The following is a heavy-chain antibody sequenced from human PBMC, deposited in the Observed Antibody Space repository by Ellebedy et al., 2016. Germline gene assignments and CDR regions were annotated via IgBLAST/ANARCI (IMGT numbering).Heavy chain of an antibody. CDR1: GGSFSGYY. V-gene: IGHV4-34*01. Sequence: SETLSLTCAVYGGSFSGYYWSWIRQPPGKGLEWIGEINHSGSTNYNPSLKSRVTISADTSKNQFSLKLSSVTAADTAVYYCARLEVGATTYYFDYWGQGTLVTVSS. J-gene: IGHJ4*02. D-gene: IGHD1-26*01. CDR3: ARLEVGATTYYFDY. CDR2: INHSGST.